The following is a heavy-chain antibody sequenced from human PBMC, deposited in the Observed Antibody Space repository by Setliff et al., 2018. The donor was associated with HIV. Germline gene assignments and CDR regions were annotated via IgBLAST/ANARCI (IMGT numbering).Heavy chain of an antibody. Sequence: GASVKVSCKASGYIFTTFGFSWVRQAPGQGLEWMGWINTHNGNTHYAQRFQGRVTMTRDTSTTTAYMELRSLRSDDTAVYYCARATGAADLWGLGTKVTVSS. D-gene: IGHD6-13*01. CDR2: INTHNGNT. CDR1: GYIFTTFG. V-gene: IGHV1-18*01. CDR3: ARATGAADL. J-gene: IGHJ5*02.